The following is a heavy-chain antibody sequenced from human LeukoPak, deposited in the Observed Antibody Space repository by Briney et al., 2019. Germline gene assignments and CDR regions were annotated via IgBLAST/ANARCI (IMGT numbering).Heavy chain of an antibody. D-gene: IGHD6-19*01. CDR2: IYSGGTT. CDR1: GFTVSSND. V-gene: IGHV3-53*01. CDR3: ARDGVAGRYGFDI. Sequence: SGGSLRLSCAASGFTVSSNDMSWVRQAPGKGLEWVSVIYSGGTTYYSDSVKGRFTISRDNSKNTLYLQMNSLRAEDTAVYYCARDGVAGRYGFDIWGQGTMVTVSS. J-gene: IGHJ3*02.